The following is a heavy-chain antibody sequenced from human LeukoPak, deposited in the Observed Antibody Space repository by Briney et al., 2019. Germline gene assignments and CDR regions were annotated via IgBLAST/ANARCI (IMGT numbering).Heavy chain of an antibody. CDR2: ISSSMSYI. V-gene: IGHV3-21*01. CDR1: GFASSGDS. CDR3: AREYRRGGSCYHYFDY. J-gene: IGHJ4*02. D-gene: IGHD2-15*01. Sequence: GGCLRLSCAASGFASSGDSMDCVRQAPGRGLWWVSSISSSMSYIYYADSWKGRFTISRDNAKNSLYLQMNSLRAEDTALSYCAREYRRGGSCYHYFDYWGQGTLVTVSS.